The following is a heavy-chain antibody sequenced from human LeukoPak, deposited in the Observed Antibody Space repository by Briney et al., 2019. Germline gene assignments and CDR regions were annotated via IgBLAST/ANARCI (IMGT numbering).Heavy chain of an antibody. J-gene: IGHJ5*02. D-gene: IGHD1-14*01. CDR3: ARNLNWFDP. CDR1: GFTFKNYW. CDR2: IEHDGSEK. V-gene: IGHV3-7*03. Sequence: GGSLRLSCVASGFTFKNYWMSWVRQAPGKGLEWVASIEHDGSEKNYVDSVKGRVTISRDNAKNSLHLQMNSLRAEDTAVYYCARNLNWFDPWGQGTLVTVSS.